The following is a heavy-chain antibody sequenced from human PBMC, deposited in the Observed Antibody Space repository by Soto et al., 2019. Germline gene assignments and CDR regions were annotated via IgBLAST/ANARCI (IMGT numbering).Heavy chain of an antibody. D-gene: IGHD6-19*01. J-gene: IGHJ4*02. CDR3: ARDPRTERLQYSSGWPSDY. Sequence: GGSLRLSCAASGFTFSSYGMHWVRQAPGKGLEWVAVIWYDRSNKYYADSVKGRFTISRDNSKNTLYLQMNSLRAENTAVYYCARDPRTERLQYSSGWPSDYWGQGTLVTVSS. CDR1: GFTFSSYG. CDR2: IWYDRSNK. V-gene: IGHV3-33*01.